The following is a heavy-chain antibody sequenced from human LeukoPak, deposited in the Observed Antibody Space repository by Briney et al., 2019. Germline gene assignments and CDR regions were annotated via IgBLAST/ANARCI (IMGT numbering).Heavy chain of an antibody. V-gene: IGHV3-48*01. CDR1: GSTFSDYT. Sequence: GGSLRLSCAASGSTFSDYTMNWVRQAPGKGLEWISYIDISSSSTYYADSVKGRFTISRDNVKNSLYLQMSSLRAEDTALYYCARGPPLFDPWGQGTLVTVSS. J-gene: IGHJ5*02. CDR3: ARGPPLFDP. CDR2: IDISSSST.